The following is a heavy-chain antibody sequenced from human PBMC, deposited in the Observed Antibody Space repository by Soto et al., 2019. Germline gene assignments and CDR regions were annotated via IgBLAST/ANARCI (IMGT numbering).Heavy chain of an antibody. Sequence: SETLSLTCTVSGGSISSGGYYWSWIRRHPGKGLEWIGYIYYSGSTYYNPSLKSRVTISEDTSKNQFSLKLSSVTAADTAVYYCARTHGGNSGEYYFDYWGQGTLVTVSS. D-gene: IGHD2-21*02. CDR1: GGSISSGGYY. J-gene: IGHJ4*02. CDR3: ARTHGGNSGEYYFDY. CDR2: IYYSGST. V-gene: IGHV4-31*03.